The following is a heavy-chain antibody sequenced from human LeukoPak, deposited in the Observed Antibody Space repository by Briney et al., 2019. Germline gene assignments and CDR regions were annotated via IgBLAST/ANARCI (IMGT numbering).Heavy chain of an antibody. J-gene: IGHJ4*02. CDR3: ARDESWLPDY. Sequence: GGSLRLSCAASGFIFSSYEMNWVRQAPGKGLEWVSYTNTNGRTIYYADSVKGRFTISRDNAKNSLYLQMNSLRAEDTAVYYCARDESWLPDYWGQGTLVTVSS. D-gene: IGHD5-18*01. V-gene: IGHV3-48*03. CDR1: GFIFSSYE. CDR2: TNTNGRTI.